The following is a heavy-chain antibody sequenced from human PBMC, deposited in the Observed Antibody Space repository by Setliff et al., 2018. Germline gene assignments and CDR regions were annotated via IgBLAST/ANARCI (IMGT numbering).Heavy chain of an antibody. CDR2: MYYSGTT. V-gene: IGHV4-59*12. J-gene: IGHJ4*02. CDR3: ARESATIGEFPLYYFDK. CDR1: GGSIRSYY. D-gene: IGHD3-10*01. Sequence: PSQTLSLTCNVSGGSIRSYYWSWIRQPPGKGPEWIGYMYYSGTTNYSPSLQGRVAISEDTSENQFSLKLSSVTAADAAVYFCARESATIGEFPLYYFDKWGQGIPVTVSS.